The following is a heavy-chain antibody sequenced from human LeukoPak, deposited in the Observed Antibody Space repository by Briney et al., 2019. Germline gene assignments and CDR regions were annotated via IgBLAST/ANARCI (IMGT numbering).Heavy chain of an antibody. CDR1: SGSLISNNDY. CDR3: AGAALRTPHTYFDY. Sequence: SETLSLTCSVSSGSLISNNDYWGWIPQPPGKGLEWIATIHYSGRTYYNPSLKSRGTISVDTSQNQFSLRLSSLTAADTAVYYCAGAALRTPHTYFDYWGQGTLVTVS. J-gene: IGHJ4*02. D-gene: IGHD5-12*01. V-gene: IGHV4-39*07. CDR2: IHYSGRT.